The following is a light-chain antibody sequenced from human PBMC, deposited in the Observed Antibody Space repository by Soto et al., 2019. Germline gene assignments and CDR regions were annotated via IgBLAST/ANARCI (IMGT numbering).Light chain of an antibody. J-gene: IGKJ4*01. CDR2: TAS. Sequence: DIQMTQSPSSVSASVGDRVTITCRASQGISSLLAWYQQKPGKAPNLLIHTASSLQSGVPSRFRGSGSGTDFTPTNSSLQPEDSATYYCQQANSFPLTFGGGTKVEIK. V-gene: IGKV1-12*01. CDR3: QQANSFPLT. CDR1: QGISSL.